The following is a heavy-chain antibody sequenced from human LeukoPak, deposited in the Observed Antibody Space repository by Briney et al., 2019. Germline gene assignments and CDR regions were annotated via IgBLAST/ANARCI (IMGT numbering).Heavy chain of an antibody. V-gene: IGHV3-48*01. CDR2: INNNGGSK. CDR3: ARDCLEDTQ. Sequence: GGSLRLSCVASGFTFSSYNMNWVRQAPGKGLEWVSNINNNGGSKYYADTLKGRVTISRDNAKNSLYLQRNSLRAEDTALYYCARDCLEDTQWCQGTVITVSS. J-gene: IGHJ4*02. CDR1: GFTFSSYN. D-gene: IGHD2-15*01.